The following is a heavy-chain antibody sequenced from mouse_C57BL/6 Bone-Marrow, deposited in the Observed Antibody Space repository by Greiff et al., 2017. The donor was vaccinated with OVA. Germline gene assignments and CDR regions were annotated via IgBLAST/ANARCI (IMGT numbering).Heavy chain of an antibody. V-gene: IGHV1-81*01. CDR3: ATELWAWFAY. J-gene: IGHJ3*01. Sequence: QVQLQQSGAELARPGASVKLSCKASGYTFTSYGISWVKQRTGQGLEWIGEIYPRSGNTYYNEKFKGKATLTAEKSSSTAYMELRSLTSEDSAVYFCATELWAWFAYWGQGTLVTVSA. CDR1: GYTFTSYG. CDR2: IYPRSGNT.